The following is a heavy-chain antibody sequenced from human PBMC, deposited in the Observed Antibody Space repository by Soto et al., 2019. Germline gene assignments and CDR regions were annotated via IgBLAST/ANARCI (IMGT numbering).Heavy chain of an antibody. CDR2: INPSGGST. D-gene: IGHD3-10*01. J-gene: IGHJ4*02. V-gene: IGHV1-46*03. CDR3: ARVNHITMVRGAPDY. CDR1: GYTFTSYY. Sequence: ASVKVSCKASGYTFTSYYMHWVRQAPGQGLEWMGIINPSGGSTSYAQKFQGRVTMTRDTSTSTVYMELSSLRSEDTAVYYCARVNHITMVRGAPDYWGQGTLVTVS.